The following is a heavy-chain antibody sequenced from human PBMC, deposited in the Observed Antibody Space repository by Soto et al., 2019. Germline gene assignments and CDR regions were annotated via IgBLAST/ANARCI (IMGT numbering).Heavy chain of an antibody. CDR2: IYYSGST. D-gene: IGHD3-3*01. J-gene: IGHJ4*02. CDR1: GGSISSGDYY. Sequence: PSETLSLTCTVSGGSISSGDYYWSWIRQPPGKGLEWIGYIYYSGSTYYNPSLKSRVTISVDTSKNQFSLKLSSVTAADTAVYYCARWGGYYRVYLDYWGQGTLVTVSS. CDR3: ARWGGYYRVYLDY. V-gene: IGHV4-30-4*01.